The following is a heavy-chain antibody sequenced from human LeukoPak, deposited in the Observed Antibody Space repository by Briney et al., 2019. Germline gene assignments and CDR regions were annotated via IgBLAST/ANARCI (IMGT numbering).Heavy chain of an antibody. D-gene: IGHD3-10*01. CDR3: ARGGTTYFSGSGTHP. Sequence: PSETLSLTCGVSGGSFSGFFWTWIRQSPGGGLEWIGEINRRGTTYYNPSLESRLAISLDTFRNQFFLNLTSVTAADTAVYFCARGGTTYFSGSGTHPWGQGTLVTVSS. CDR1: GGSFSGFF. V-gene: IGHV4-34*01. CDR2: INRRGTT. J-gene: IGHJ5*02.